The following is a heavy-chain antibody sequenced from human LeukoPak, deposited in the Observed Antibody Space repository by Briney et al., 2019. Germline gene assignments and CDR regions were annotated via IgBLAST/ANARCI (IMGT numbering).Heavy chain of an antibody. J-gene: IGHJ4*02. V-gene: IGHV4-30-4*02. D-gene: IGHD1-14*01. CDR1: GGSISIGVYY. CDR3: SRTGTGFNTPGAY. CDR2: IYFRGST. Sequence: SETLSLTCTLSGGSISIGVYYWGWVRHPPRKGLEWLANIYFRGSTYYNSSLTSRVTISVDTSKIQFSLKLTSVTAADTAVYSCSRTGTGFNTPGAYWGQGTLVTVSS.